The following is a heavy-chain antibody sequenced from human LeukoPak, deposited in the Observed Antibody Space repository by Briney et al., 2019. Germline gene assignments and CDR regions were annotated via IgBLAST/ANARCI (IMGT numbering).Heavy chain of an antibody. CDR1: GFTFSSYG. D-gene: IGHD2-2*02. J-gene: IGHJ4*02. V-gene: IGHV3-30*18. CDR3: AKHLGCSSTSCYNGGDFDY. Sequence: GGSLRLSCAASGFTFSSYGMHWVRQAPGKGLEWVAVISYDGSNKYYADSVKGRFTISRDNSKNTLYLQMNSLRAEDTAVYYCAKHLGCSSTSCYNGGDFDYWGQGTLVTVSS. CDR2: ISYDGSNK.